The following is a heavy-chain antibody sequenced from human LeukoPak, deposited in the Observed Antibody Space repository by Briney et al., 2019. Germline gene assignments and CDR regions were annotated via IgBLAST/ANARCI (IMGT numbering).Heavy chain of an antibody. CDR2: IYYSGST. Sequence: GSLRLSCAASGFTFSSYSMNWVRQPPGKGLEWIGSIYYSGSTYYNPSLKSRVTISVDTSKNQFSLKLSSVTAADTAVYYCARLEDYYDSSGYSHWGQGTLVTVSS. CDR1: GFTFSSYSMN. CDR3: ARLEDYYDSSGYSH. V-gene: IGHV4-39*01. J-gene: IGHJ4*02. D-gene: IGHD3-22*01.